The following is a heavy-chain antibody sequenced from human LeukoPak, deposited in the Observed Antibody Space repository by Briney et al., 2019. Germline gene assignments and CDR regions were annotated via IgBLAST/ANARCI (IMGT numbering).Heavy chain of an antibody. J-gene: IGHJ4*02. CDR2: INPNSGGT. Sequence: ASVKVSCKASGYTFTGYYMHWVRQAPGQGLEWMGWINPNSGGTNYAQKFQDRVSMTRDTSISTAYMHLSRLRSDDTAVYYCARSPHILTGENFDYWGQGTLLTVSS. CDR1: GYTFTGYY. V-gene: IGHV1-2*02. D-gene: IGHD3-9*01. CDR3: ARSPHILTGENFDY.